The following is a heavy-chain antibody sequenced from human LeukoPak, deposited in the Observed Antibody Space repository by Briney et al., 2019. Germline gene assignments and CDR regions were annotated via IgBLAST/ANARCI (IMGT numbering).Heavy chain of an antibody. D-gene: IGHD2-21*01. V-gene: IGHV4-39*07. CDR3: AGSGRGKHIVVVGPPSHFDY. CDR1: GGSFSSYY. J-gene: IGHJ4*02. Sequence: SETLSLTCAVYGGSFSSYYWGWIRQHPGEGLEWIGSIYYSGSTYYNPSLKSRVTISVDTPKNQFSLKLSSVTAADTAVYYCAGSGRGKHIVVVGPPSHFDYWGQGTLVTVSS. CDR2: IYYSGST.